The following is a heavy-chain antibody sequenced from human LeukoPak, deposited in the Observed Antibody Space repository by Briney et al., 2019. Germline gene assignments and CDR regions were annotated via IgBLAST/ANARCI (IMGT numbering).Heavy chain of an antibody. Sequence: VSVKVSCKASGYTFTGYYMHWVRQAPGQGLEWMGRINPNSGGTIYAQKFQGRVTMTRDTSISTAYMELSRLRSDDTAVYYCAREEAGILTGGFDYWGQGTLVTVSS. CDR1: GYTFTGYY. CDR3: AREEAGILTGGFDY. D-gene: IGHD3-9*01. V-gene: IGHV1-2*06. J-gene: IGHJ4*02. CDR2: INPNSGGT.